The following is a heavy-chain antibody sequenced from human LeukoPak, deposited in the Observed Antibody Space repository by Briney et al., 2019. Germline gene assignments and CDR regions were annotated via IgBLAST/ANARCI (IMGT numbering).Heavy chain of an antibody. D-gene: IGHD4-17*01. CDR1: GGSLSGYY. CDR2: IYYSGST. J-gene: IGHJ4*02. Sequence: SETLSLTCAVYGGSLSGYYWGWIRQPPGKGLEWIGSIYYSGSTYYNPSLKSRVTISVDTSKNQFSLKLSSVTAADTALYYCARSLGYGDHVDYWGQGTLVTVSS. CDR3: ARSLGYGDHVDY. V-gene: IGHV4-39*01.